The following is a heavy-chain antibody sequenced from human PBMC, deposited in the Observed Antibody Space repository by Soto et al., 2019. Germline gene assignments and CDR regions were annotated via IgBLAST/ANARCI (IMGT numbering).Heavy chain of an antibody. Sequence: GGSLRLSCAASGFTFSDYYMSWIRQAPGKGLEWVSYISSSGSTIYYADSVKGRFTISRDNAKNSLYLQMNSLRAEDTAVYYCARMYYYDSSAPPIYFDYWGQGTLVTVSS. V-gene: IGHV3-11*01. CDR2: ISSSGSTI. CDR3: ARMYYYDSSAPPIYFDY. D-gene: IGHD3-22*01. CDR1: GFTFSDYY. J-gene: IGHJ4*02.